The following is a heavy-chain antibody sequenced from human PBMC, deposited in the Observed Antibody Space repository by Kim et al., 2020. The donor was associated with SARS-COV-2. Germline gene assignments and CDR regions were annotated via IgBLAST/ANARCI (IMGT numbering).Heavy chain of an antibody. V-gene: IGHV1-69*13. CDR3: ARDRYCSSTSCYQVWYYGMDV. D-gene: IGHD2-2*01. CDR2: IIPIFGTA. J-gene: IGHJ6*02. CDR1: GGTFSSYA. Sequence: SVKVSCKASGGTFSSYAISWVRQAPGQGLEWMGGIIPIFGTANYAQKFQGRVTITADESTSTAYMEPSSLRSEDTAVYYCARDRYCSSTSCYQVWYYGMDVWGQGTTVTVSS.